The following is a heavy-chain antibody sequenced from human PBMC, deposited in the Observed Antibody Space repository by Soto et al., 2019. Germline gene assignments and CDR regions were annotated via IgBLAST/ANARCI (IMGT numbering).Heavy chain of an antibody. CDR1: GYTLTGYY. CDR2: INPNSDTT. J-gene: IGHJ4*02. Sequence: ASVKVSCKASGYTLTGYYMHWLRQAPGQGLEWMGWINPNSDTTYYADSVRGRFSTSRDNSKSTLFLQMNSLRAEDTAVYYCEKGGWLDDYGAQGTQVTVSS. D-gene: IGHD5-12*01. CDR3: EKGGWLDDY. V-gene: IGHV1-2*02.